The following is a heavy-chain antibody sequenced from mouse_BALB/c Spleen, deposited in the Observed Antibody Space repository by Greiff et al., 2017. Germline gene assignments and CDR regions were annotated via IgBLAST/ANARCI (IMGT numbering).Heavy chain of an antibody. CDR3: TRPLSLYAMDY. CDR1: GYTFTSYW. Sequence: QVQLQQPGAELVKPGASVKMSCKASGYTFTSYWMHWVKQRPGQGLEWIGTIDPSDSYTSYNQKFKGKATLTVDTSSSTAYMQLSSLTSEDSAVYYCTRPLSLYAMDYWGQGTSVTVSS. V-gene: IGHV1S127*01. J-gene: IGHJ4*01. CDR2: IDPSDSYT. D-gene: IGHD6-5*01.